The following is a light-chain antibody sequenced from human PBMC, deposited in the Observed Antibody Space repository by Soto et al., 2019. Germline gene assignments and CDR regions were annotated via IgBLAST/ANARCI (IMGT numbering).Light chain of an antibody. J-gene: IGKJ1*01. V-gene: IGKV1-39*01. Sequence: DIQMTQSPSILSASVGDRVTISCRASQSISTYLMWYQQKPGKAPNLLIYGASGLQNGVPSRFTGSGSGTEFTLTITGLQPEDFGTYYCQQSSITPRTFGQGTKVDIK. CDR2: GAS. CDR3: QQSSITPRT. CDR1: QSISTY.